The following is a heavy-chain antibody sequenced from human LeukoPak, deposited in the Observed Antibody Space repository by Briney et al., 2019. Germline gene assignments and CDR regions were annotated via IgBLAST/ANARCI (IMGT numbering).Heavy chain of an antibody. D-gene: IGHD2-2*01. Sequence: GGSLRLSCAASGFTFSKYSMNWVRQAPGKGLERVSSISTTGYIYYADSVKGRFTISRDNANISLYLQMISLRAEDTAVYYCARDDCTTTTCYFSMDVWGQGTTVTVSS. CDR1: GFTFSKYS. CDR3: ARDDCTTTTCYFSMDV. V-gene: IGHV3-21*06. J-gene: IGHJ6*02. CDR2: ISTTGYI.